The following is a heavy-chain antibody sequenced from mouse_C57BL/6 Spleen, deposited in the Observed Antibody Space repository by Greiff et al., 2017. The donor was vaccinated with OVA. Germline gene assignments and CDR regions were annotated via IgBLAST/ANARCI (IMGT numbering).Heavy chain of an antibody. V-gene: IGHV1-72*01. CDR2: IDPNSGGT. Sequence: VQLQQPGAELVKPGASVKLSCKASGYNFTSYWMHWVKQRPGRGLEWIGRIDPNSGGTKYNEKFKSKATLTVDKPSSTAYRQRSSLTSEDSAVYYCARGEVWGYWYVDVWGTGTTVTVSS. CDR1: GYNFTSYW. J-gene: IGHJ1*03. CDR3: ARGEVWGYWYVDV.